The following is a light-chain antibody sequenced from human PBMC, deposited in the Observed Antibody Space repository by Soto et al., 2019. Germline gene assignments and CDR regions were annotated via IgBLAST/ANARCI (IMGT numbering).Light chain of an antibody. J-gene: IGLJ1*01. V-gene: IGLV2-14*03. CDR3: SSYTASTPFYV. CDR1: RTDVDGHDY. Sequence: QSALTQPASVSGSPGQSITISCTGARTDVDGHDYVSWYQQHPGQAPKLIIFDVHNRPSGVSSRFSGSKSGDTASLTISGLRAEDDGDYYCSSYTASTPFYVFGTGTNSPS. CDR2: DVH.